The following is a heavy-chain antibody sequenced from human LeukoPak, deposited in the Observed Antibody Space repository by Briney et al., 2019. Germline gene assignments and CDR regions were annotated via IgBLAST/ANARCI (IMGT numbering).Heavy chain of an antibody. J-gene: IGHJ4*02. Sequence: SETLSLTCTVSGGSISSYYWSWIRQPAGKGLEWIGRIYTSGSTNYNPSLKSRVTMSVDTSKNQFSLKLSSVTAADTAVYYCARDRYYYDSSGPFDYWGQGTLVTVSS. D-gene: IGHD3-22*01. V-gene: IGHV4-4*07. CDR2: IYTSGST. CDR3: ARDRYYYDSSGPFDY. CDR1: GGSISSYY.